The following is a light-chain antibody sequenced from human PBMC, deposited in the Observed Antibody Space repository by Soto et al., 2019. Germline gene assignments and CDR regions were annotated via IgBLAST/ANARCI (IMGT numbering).Light chain of an antibody. Sequence: IVLTQSPGTLSLSPGERATLSCRASQSVNNYLAWYQQKPGQAPRLLNYGSSSRATGIPDRFSGSGSGTDFTLTISRLEPEDFAVYYCQQYDTSRTFGQGTKVEVK. CDR1: QSVNNY. CDR2: GSS. CDR3: QQYDTSRT. V-gene: IGKV3-20*01. J-gene: IGKJ1*01.